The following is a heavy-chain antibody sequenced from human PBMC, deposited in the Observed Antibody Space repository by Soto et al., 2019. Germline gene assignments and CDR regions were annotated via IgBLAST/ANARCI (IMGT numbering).Heavy chain of an antibody. CDR3: ARMGDVPYYCYDMDV. V-gene: IGHV1-18*01. Sequence: QVQLVQSGAEVKKPGASVKVSCKASGYTFSRSGISWVRQAPGQGLEWMGWINGYNGNTNYTQKMQGRITMTTDTPTSTAYMELRSLRSDDTAVYYCARMGDVPYYCYDMDVWGQGTTVIVSS. CDR1: GYTFSRSG. D-gene: IGHD3-16*01. J-gene: IGHJ6*02. CDR2: INGYNGNT.